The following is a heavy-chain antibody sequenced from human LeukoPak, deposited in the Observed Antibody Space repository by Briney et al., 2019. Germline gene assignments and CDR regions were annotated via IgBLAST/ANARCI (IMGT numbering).Heavy chain of an antibody. Sequence: GGSLRLSCAASGFTFSSYSMNWVRQAPGKGLEWVSSISSSSSYIYYADSVKGRFTISRDNAKNSLYLQMNSLRAEDTAVYYCARVSLWELSYYYYYYMDVWGKGTTVTISS. V-gene: IGHV3-21*01. CDR2: ISSSSSYI. CDR1: GFTFSSYS. D-gene: IGHD1-26*01. J-gene: IGHJ6*03. CDR3: ARVSLWELSYYYYYYMDV.